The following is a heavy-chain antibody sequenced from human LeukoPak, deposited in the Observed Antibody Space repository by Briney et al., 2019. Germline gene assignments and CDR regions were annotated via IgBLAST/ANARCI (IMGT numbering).Heavy chain of an antibody. CDR2: INTDGTST. CDR3: ARDASLYYVDH. CDR1: GFTFRTYA. J-gene: IGHJ4*02. Sequence: GGSLRLSCAASGFTFRTYAMHWVRQAPGKGPVWVSRINTDGTSTDYADSVKGRFSISRDNAKNTLYLQMNSLTAEDTAIYYCARDASLYYVDHWGQGTLVTVSS. V-gene: IGHV3-74*01.